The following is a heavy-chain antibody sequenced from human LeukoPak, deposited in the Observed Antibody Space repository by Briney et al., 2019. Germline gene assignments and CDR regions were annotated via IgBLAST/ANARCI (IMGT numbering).Heavy chain of an antibody. Sequence: GGSLRLSCVGSGFAFRNYEMDWVRQAPGKGLEWLAYISIGAKTIHYADSVQGRFTISRDDAKDSVYLQMNSLRDEDTAVYYCASLWEFLGNWGQGTLVTVSS. D-gene: IGHD1-26*01. CDR1: GFAFRNYE. J-gene: IGHJ4*02. CDR2: ISIGAKTI. V-gene: IGHV3-48*03. CDR3: ASLWEFLGN.